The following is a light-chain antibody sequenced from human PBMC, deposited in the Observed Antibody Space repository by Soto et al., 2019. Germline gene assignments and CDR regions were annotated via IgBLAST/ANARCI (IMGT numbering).Light chain of an antibody. CDR3: SSYTSGSTHVV. CDR2: DVS. J-gene: IGLJ2*01. CDR1: SSDVGSYNY. Sequence: QSALTQPASVSGSPGQSITISCTGTSSDVGSYNYVSWYQQYPGKAPKLMIYDVSNRPSGVSYRFSGSKSGNTASLTISGLQAEDEADYNCSSYTSGSTHVVFGGGTKLTVL. V-gene: IGLV2-14*01.